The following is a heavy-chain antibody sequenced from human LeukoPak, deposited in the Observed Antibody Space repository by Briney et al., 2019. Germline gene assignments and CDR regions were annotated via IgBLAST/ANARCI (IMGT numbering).Heavy chain of an antibody. V-gene: IGHV1-46*01. J-gene: IGHJ4*02. CDR1: GYTFTSYY. Sequence: ASVKVSCKASGYTFTSYYMHWVRQAPGQGLEWMGIINPSGGSTSYAQKFQGRVTMTRDMSTSTVYMELSSLRSEDTAVYYCARGKIGFWTGYYFLDYWGQGTLVTVSS. CDR3: ARGKIGFWTGYYFLDY. CDR2: INPSGGST. D-gene: IGHD3/OR15-3a*01.